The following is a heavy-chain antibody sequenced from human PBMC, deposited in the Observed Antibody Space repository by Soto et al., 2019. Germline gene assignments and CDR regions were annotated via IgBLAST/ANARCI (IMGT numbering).Heavy chain of an antibody. CDR3: TSRMVRGAY. J-gene: IGHJ4*02. D-gene: IGHD3-10*01. Sequence: EVQLVESGGGLVQPGGSLKLSCAASGFTFSGSAMHWVRQASGKGLEWVGRIRSKANSYATAYAASVKGRFTISRDDSKNTSYLQMNSLITEDTFVYYCTSRMVRGAYWGQGTLVTVSS. V-gene: IGHV3-73*02. CDR2: IRSKANSYAT. CDR1: GFTFSGSA.